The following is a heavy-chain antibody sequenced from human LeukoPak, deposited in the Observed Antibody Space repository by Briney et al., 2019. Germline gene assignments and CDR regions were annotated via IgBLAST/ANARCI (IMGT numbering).Heavy chain of an antibody. CDR1: GFTFSSYA. CDR2: ISYSGST. D-gene: IGHD6-19*01. CDR3: ARLGAEAGHYYYYAMDV. V-gene: IGHV4-59*08. Sequence: GSLRLSCAASGFTFSSYAMSWVRQPPGKGLEWIGYISYSGSTNYNPSLKSRLSISVHTSKNQFSLRLSSVTAADTAVYYCARLGAEAGHYYYYAMDVWGQGTTVTVSS. J-gene: IGHJ6*02.